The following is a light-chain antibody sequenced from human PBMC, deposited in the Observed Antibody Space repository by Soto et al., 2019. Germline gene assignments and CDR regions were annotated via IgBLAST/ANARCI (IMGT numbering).Light chain of an antibody. CDR2: DVS. Sequence: QSVLTHPASVSGSRGQSITISCTGTSSDVGAYNYVSWYQQHPGKAPKLMIYDVSNRPSGVSNRFSGSKSGNTASLTISGLQAEDEADYYCSSYTSRITWVFGGGTQLTVL. V-gene: IGLV2-14*01. J-gene: IGLJ7*01. CDR1: SSDVGAYNY. CDR3: SSYTSRITWV.